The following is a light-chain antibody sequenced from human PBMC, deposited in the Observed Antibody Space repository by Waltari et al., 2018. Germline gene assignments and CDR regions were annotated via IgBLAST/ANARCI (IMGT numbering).Light chain of an antibody. CDR1: DSNIGNNY. Sequence: QSVLTQPPSVSAAPGQKVTIACSGSDSNIGNNYVSWYQQLPGTAPKRLISDNNRRPSGIPDRFSGSKSGTSATLGITGLQTGDEADYYCGTWDISLSVVVFGGGTKLTVL. CDR2: DNN. J-gene: IGLJ2*01. V-gene: IGLV1-51*01. CDR3: GTWDISLSVVV.